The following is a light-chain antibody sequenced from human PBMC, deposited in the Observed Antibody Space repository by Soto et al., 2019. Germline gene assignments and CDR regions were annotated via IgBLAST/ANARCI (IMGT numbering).Light chain of an antibody. V-gene: IGLV2-14*01. CDR1: SSDVGGYNY. CDR2: DVS. J-gene: IGLJ2*01. CDR3: SSYTTSSTSVV. Sequence: QSALTQPASVSGSPRQSITISCTGTSSDVGGYNYVSWYQQHPGKAPKLMIYDVSKRPSGVSNRFSGSKSGNTASLTISGLQAEDEADYYCSSYTTSSTSVVFGGGTKLTVL.